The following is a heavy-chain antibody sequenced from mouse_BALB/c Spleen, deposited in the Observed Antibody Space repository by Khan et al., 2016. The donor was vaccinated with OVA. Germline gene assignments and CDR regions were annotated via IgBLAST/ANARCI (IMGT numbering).Heavy chain of an antibody. Sequence: EVELVESGGDLVKPGGSLKLSCEASGFTFSSYGMSWVRQTPDKRLEWVATISNGGSYTYYPDSVKGRLTISRDNAKNTRYLQMSSLKSEDTAMYYCARHRFTSASARFAYWGQGTLVTVSA. CDR1: GFTFSSYG. V-gene: IGHV5-6*01. J-gene: IGHJ3*01. D-gene: IGHD1-2*01. CDR3: ARHRFTSASARFAY. CDR2: ISNGGSYT.